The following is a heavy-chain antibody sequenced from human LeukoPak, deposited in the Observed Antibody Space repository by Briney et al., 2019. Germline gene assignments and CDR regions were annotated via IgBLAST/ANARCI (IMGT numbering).Heavy chain of an antibody. Sequence: ASVKVSCKASGYTFTGYYMHWVRQAPGQGLEWMGWINPNSGGTNYAQKFQGRVTMTRGTSISTAYMELTRLRSDDTAVYYCARDSGSSAFDYWGQGTLVTVSS. CDR1: GYTFTGYY. V-gene: IGHV1-2*02. CDR3: ARDSGSSAFDY. J-gene: IGHJ4*02. CDR2: INPNSGGT. D-gene: IGHD2-15*01.